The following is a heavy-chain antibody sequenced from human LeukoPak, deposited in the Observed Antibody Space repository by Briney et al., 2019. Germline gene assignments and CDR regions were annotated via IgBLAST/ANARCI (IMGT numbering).Heavy chain of an antibody. V-gene: IGHV3-21*01. Sequence: PGGSLRLSCAASGFTFSSYSMNWLRPAPGRGLAWVSSISSSTTYIYYADSVKGRFTISRDNARNSLYLQMNSLRAEETAVYYCVRCGDYWGQGTLVTVSS. D-gene: IGHD2-21*01. J-gene: IGHJ4*02. CDR3: VRCGDY. CDR2: ISSSTTYI. CDR1: GFTFSSYS.